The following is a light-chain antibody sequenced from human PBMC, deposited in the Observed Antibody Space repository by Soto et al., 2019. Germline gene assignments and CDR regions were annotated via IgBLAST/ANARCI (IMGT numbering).Light chain of an antibody. CDR2: KAS. Sequence: DIQMTQSPSTLSGSVGDRVTITCRASQTISSWLAWYQQKPGKAPKLLIYKASTLKSGVPSRFSSSGSGPEFTLTISSLQPDDLATYYCQHYNSYSEAFGQGTKVELK. CDR1: QTISSW. V-gene: IGKV1-5*03. J-gene: IGKJ1*01. CDR3: QHYNSYSEA.